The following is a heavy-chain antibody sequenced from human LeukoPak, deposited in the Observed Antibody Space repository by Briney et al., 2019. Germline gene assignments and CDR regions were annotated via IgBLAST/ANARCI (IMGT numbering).Heavy chain of an antibody. CDR2: INWDGGST. Sequence: GGSLRLSCAASGFTFDDYGMSWVRQAPGKGLEWVSGINWDGGSTGYADSVKGRLTISRDSAKNSLYLQMHSLRAEDTALYYCARGFTVTTDYWGQGTLVTVSS. V-gene: IGHV3-20*04. D-gene: IGHD4-17*01. J-gene: IGHJ4*02. CDR1: GFTFDDYG. CDR3: ARGFTVTTDY.